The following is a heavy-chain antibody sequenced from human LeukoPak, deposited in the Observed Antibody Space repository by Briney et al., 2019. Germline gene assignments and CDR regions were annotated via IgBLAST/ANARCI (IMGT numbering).Heavy chain of an antibody. Sequence: GGSLRLSCAASGFTFSSCGMHWVRQAPGKGLEWVAVIWYDGSNKYYADSVKGRFTISRDNSKNTLYLQMNSLRAEDTAVYYCAKDGCGGDCYPYYFDYWGQGTLVTVSS. D-gene: IGHD2-21*02. CDR1: GFTFSSCG. CDR3: AKDGCGGDCYPYYFDY. CDR2: IWYDGSNK. V-gene: IGHV3-33*06. J-gene: IGHJ4*02.